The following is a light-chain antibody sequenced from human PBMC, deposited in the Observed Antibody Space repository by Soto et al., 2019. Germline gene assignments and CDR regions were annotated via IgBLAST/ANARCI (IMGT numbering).Light chain of an antibody. Sequence: EIVLTQSPGTLSLSPGERATLSCRASQSVSSNYLAWYQQKPGQARRLLIYGASSRATGIPDRFSGSGSGTDFTLTISRLEPEDFAVYYCQHYGRSAYTFGQGTTLEIK. V-gene: IGKV3-20*01. J-gene: IGKJ2*01. CDR2: GAS. CDR1: QSVSSNY. CDR3: QHYGRSAYT.